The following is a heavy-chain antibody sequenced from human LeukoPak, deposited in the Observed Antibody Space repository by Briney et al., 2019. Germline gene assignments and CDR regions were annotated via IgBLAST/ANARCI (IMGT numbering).Heavy chain of an antibody. J-gene: IGHJ6*02. D-gene: IGHD6-13*01. CDR2: IYPGDSDT. CDR3: ARHLAIDLAAAEHYYYYYGMDV. Sequence: GESLKISCKGSGYSFTSYWIGWVRQMPGKGLEWMGIIYPGDSDTRYSPSFQGQVTISADKSISTAYLQWSSLKASDTAMYYCARHLAIDLAAAEHYYYYYGMDVWGQGTTVTVSS. CDR1: GYSFTSYW. V-gene: IGHV5-51*01.